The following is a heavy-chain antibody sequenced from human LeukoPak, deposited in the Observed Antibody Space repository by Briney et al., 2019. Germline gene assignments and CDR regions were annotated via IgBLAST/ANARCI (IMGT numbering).Heavy chain of an antibody. D-gene: IGHD2-2*01. V-gene: IGHV4-59*01. Sequence: SETLSLTCTVSGGSINGYYWSWIRQPPGKGLEWIGYIHYNGDTNYNPSLKSRVAISVDTSKNQFSLKLNSVTAADTALYYCARYLPAGGGVRGFDYWGQGTLVTVSS. CDR1: GGSINGYY. CDR2: IHYNGDT. CDR3: ARYLPAGGGVRGFDY. J-gene: IGHJ4*02.